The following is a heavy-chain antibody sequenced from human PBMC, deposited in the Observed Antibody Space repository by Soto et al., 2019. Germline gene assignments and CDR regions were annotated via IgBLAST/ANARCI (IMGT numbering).Heavy chain of an antibody. CDR3: ARGPRYGMDV. CDR1: GYTFIGFY. V-gene: IGHV1-2*02. CDR2: INPNTGVT. J-gene: IGHJ6*02. Sequence: QVQLVQSGAEVKKPGASVKVSCKASGYTFIGFYMHWVRQAPGQGLEWMAFINPNTGVTNYAQKFPGRVTMTRDTSISTAYMEVSRLRSDDTAVYYCARGPRYGMDVWCQGTTVIVS.